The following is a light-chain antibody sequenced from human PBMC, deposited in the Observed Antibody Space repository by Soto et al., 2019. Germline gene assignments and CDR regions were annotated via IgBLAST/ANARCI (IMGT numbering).Light chain of an antibody. CDR1: VLGNRY. CDR3: QAWDDTTGVV. V-gene: IGLV3-1*01. CDR2: LDT. J-gene: IGLJ2*01. Sequence: SYELTQPPSVSVSPGQTASITCSGGVLGNRYACWYQQKPGQSPVLVIYLDTKRPSGIPERFSGSNSGNTATLTISGTQAXXXXXXXXQAWDDTTGVVFGGGTKLTV.